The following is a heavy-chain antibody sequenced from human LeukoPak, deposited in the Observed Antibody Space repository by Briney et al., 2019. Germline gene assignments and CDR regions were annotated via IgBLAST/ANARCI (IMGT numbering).Heavy chain of an antibody. CDR1: AGSAGSIYW. Sequence: PSGTLFLTRAVSAGSAGSIYWWGWVREPPRKGLEWIGEIFDVGRTNYNPSLKSRVTISVDKSKNQFSLKLTSVTAADTAVYYCARQGAYIIDYWGQGTTVTVSS. V-gene: IGHV4-4*02. J-gene: IGHJ4*01. D-gene: IGHD3-10*01. CDR3: ARQGAYIIDY. CDR2: IFDVGRT.